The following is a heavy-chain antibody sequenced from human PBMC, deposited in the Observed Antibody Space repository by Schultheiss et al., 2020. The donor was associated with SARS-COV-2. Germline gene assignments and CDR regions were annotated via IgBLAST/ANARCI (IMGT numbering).Heavy chain of an antibody. Sequence: GGSLRLSCTPSGFMFSSYAMNWVRQAPGKGLEWVSVIYSGGDTHYADSVKGRFTISRDNAKNSLYLQMNSLRDEDTAVYYCASSRRYYFDSWGQGTLVTVSS. CDR1: GFMFSSYA. J-gene: IGHJ4*02. CDR2: IYSGGDT. D-gene: IGHD2-2*01. V-gene: IGHV3-66*01. CDR3: ASSRRYYFDS.